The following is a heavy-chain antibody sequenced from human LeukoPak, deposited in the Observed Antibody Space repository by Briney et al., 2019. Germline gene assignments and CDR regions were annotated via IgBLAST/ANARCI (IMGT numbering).Heavy chain of an antibody. CDR1: GYTFTSYG. D-gene: IGHD3-22*01. CDR3: ATDPTLYYYDTPGG. Sequence: GASVKVSCKASGYTFTSYGISWVRQAPGQGLEWMGWISAYNGNTNYAQKLQGRVTMTEDTSTDTAYMELSSLRSEDTAVYYCATDPTLYYYDTPGGWGQGTLVTVSS. CDR2: ISAYNGNT. J-gene: IGHJ4*02. V-gene: IGHV1-18*01.